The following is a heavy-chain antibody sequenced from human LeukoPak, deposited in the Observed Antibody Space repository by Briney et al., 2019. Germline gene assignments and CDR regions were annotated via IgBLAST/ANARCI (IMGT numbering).Heavy chain of an antibody. V-gene: IGHV5-51*01. CDR3: ARQRERGYGYDLD. CDR2: IYPGDSDT. J-gene: IGHJ4*02. Sequence: KDGESLKISCKGSGYSFTSYWIAWVRQMPGKGLEWMGMIYPGDSDTRYSPSFRGQVTISGDKSISTAYLQWSSLKASDTAMYYCARQRERGYGYDLDWGQGTLVIVSS. CDR1: GYSFTSYW. D-gene: IGHD5-18*01.